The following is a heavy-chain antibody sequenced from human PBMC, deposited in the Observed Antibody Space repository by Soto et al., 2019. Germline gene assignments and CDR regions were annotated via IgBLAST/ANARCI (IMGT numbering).Heavy chain of an antibody. J-gene: IGHJ6*02. CDR1: GGSVSSGSYY. D-gene: IGHD4-4*01. Sequence: SETLSLTCTVSGGSVSSGSYYWSWIRQPPGKGLEWIGYIYYSGSTNYNPSLKSPVTISVDTSKNQFSLKLSSVTAADTAVYYCGGTTVTKYYYGMDVWGQGTTVTVSS. V-gene: IGHV4-61*01. CDR3: GGTTVTKYYYGMDV. CDR2: IYYSGST.